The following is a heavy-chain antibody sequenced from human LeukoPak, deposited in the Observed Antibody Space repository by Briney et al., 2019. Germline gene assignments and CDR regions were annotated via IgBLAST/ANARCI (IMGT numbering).Heavy chain of an antibody. D-gene: IGHD3-22*01. CDR3: ARCSSSYYSYYYHYYNIDL. J-gene: IGHJ6*03. V-gene: IGHV3-7*01. CDR1: GFTFSSYW. CDR2: IKQDGSEK. Sequence: GGSLRLSCAAFGFTFSSYWMSWFRQAQGKGLEWVANIKQDGSEKYYVDSVKGRFTISRDNAKNSLYLQMNSLRAEHTALYYCARCSSSYYSYYYHYYNIDLGEKGPTVTLSS.